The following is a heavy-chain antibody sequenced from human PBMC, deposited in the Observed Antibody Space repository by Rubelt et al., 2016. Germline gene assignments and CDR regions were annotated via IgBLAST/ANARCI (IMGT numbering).Heavy chain of an antibody. D-gene: IGHD2-21*02. CDR1: GFTFSSYS. CDR3: ARDEVVVTALDV. J-gene: IGHJ6*02. Sequence: EVQLVESGRGLVKPGGSLRLSCAASGFTFSSYSMNWVRQAPGKGLEWVSSISSSSSYIYYSDSVKGRFTISRDNAKNSLYLQMNSLRAEDTAVYYCARDEVVVTALDVWGQGTTVTVSS. CDR2: ISSSSSYI. V-gene: IGHV3-21*01.